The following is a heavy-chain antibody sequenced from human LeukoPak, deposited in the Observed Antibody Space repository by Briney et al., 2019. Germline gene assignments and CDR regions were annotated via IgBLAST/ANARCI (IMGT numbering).Heavy chain of an antibody. J-gene: IGHJ4*02. CDR1: GFTFSDFY. CDR3: ARDRLQYSYGYDY. CDR2: ISSTGSYT. V-gene: IGHV3-11*05. Sequence: GGSLRLSCAASGFTFSDFYMSWIRQAPEKGLEWVSYISSTGSYTDYADSVKGRFTISRDNAKNSLYLQMNSLRAEDTAVYYCARDRLQYSYGYDYWGQGTLVTVSS. D-gene: IGHD5-18*01.